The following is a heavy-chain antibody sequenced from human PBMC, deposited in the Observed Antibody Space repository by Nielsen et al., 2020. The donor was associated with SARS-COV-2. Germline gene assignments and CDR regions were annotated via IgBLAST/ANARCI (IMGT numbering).Heavy chain of an antibody. J-gene: IGHJ5*02. CDR2: IYYSGST. CDR1: GGSISSYY. Sequence: SETLSLTCTVSGGSISSYYWSWIRQPPGKGLEWIGYIYYSGSTSYNPSLKSRVTISVDTSKNQFSLKLSSVTAADTAVYYCARESPGDGWFDPWGQGTLVTVSS. D-gene: IGHD3-16*01. V-gene: IGHV4-59*01. CDR3: ARESPGDGWFDP.